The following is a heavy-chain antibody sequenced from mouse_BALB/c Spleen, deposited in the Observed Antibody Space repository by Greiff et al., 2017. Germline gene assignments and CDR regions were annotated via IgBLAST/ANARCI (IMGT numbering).Heavy chain of an antibody. Sequence: EVQLQQSGAELAKPGASVKVSCKASGYAFTSYNMYWVKQSHGKSLEWIGYIDPYNGGTSYNQKFKGKATLTVDKSSSTAYMHLNSLTSEDSAVYYCARSNYGSSYEFAYWGQGTLVTVSA. V-gene: IGHV1S135*01. CDR3: ARSNYGSSYEFAY. J-gene: IGHJ3*01. CDR1: GYAFTSYN. CDR2: IDPYNGGT. D-gene: IGHD1-1*01.